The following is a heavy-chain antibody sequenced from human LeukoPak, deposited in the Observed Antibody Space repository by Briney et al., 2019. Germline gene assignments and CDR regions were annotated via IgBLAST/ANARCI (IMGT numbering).Heavy chain of an antibody. CDR3: AAGSRNQPYYFDY. V-gene: IGHV3-23*01. D-gene: IGHD1-14*01. CDR1: GFTFSSYA. CDR2: ISGSGGST. J-gene: IGHJ4*02. Sequence: GGSLRLSCAASGFTFSSYAMSWVRQAPGKGLEWVSAISGSGGSTYYADPVKGRFTISRDNSKNTLYLQTNSLRAEDTAVYYCAAGSRNQPYYFDYWGQGTLVTVSS.